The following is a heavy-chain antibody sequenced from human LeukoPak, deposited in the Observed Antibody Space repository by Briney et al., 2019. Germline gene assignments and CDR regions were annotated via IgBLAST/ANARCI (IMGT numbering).Heavy chain of an antibody. Sequence: GASVKVSCKASGYTFTSYYMHWVRQAPGQGLEWMGIINPSGGSTSYAQKFQGRVTMTRDMSTSTVYMELSSLRSEDTAVYYCARDLNESRGYSYGYVFDYWGQGTLVTVSS. V-gene: IGHV1-46*01. CDR3: ARDLNESRGYSYGYVFDY. CDR1: GYTFTSYY. CDR2: INPSGGST. D-gene: IGHD5-18*01. J-gene: IGHJ4*02.